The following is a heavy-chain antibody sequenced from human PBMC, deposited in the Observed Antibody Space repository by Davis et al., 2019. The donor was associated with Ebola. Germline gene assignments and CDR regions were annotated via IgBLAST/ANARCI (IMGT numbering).Heavy chain of an antibody. D-gene: IGHD2-15*01. CDR1: GGTFSSYA. J-gene: IGHJ6*02. Sequence: SVKVSCKASGGTFSSYAISWVRQAPGQGLEWMGRIIPILGTANYAQKFQGRVTINADESTSTAYMELSSLRSEDTAVYYCARDPAGSEDSSYYYYGMDVWGQGTTVTVPS. CDR3: ARDPAGSEDSSYYYYGMDV. V-gene: IGHV1-69*11. CDR2: IIPILGTA.